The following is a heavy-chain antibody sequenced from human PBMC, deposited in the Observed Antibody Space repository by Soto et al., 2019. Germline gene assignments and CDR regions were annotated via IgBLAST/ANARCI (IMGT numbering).Heavy chain of an antibody. D-gene: IGHD6-19*01. CDR3: ARAPGRCVHSSGWQIDY. CDR1: GFTFSDYA. CDR2: ISFDGIII. V-gene: IGHV3-30-3*01. J-gene: IGHJ4*02. Sequence: GGSLRLSCAASGFTFSDYAMYWVRQAPGKGLEWVSVISFDGIIIYYTGYVKGRFNRPMDNSKNTLHLQVNSLRTEDTALYYCARAPGRCVHSSGWQIDYWGQGTLVTVSA.